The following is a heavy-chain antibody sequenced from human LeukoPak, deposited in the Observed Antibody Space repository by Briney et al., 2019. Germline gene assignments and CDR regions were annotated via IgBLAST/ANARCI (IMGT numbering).Heavy chain of an antibody. D-gene: IGHD3-22*01. J-gene: IGHJ4*02. CDR2: ISSSSSTI. V-gene: IGHV3-48*04. CDR1: GFTFSSYS. Sequence: GGSLRLSCAASGFTFSSYSMNWVRQAPGKGLEWVSYISSSSSTIYYADSVKGRFTISRDNAKNSLYLQMNSLRAEDTAVYYCARGQDDSSGYPSLYYFDYWGQGTLVTVSS. CDR3: ARGQDDSSGYPSLYYFDY.